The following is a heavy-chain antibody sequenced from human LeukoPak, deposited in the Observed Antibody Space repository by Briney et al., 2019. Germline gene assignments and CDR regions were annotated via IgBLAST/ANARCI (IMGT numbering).Heavy chain of an antibody. CDR2: IYYSGST. D-gene: IGHD6-6*01. J-gene: IGHJ4*02. Sequence: SETLSLTCTVSGGSISSYYWSWIRQPPGKGLEWIGYIYYSGSTNYNPSLKSRVTISVDTSKNQFSLKLSSVTAADTAVYYCARGTYSSSFRIDYWGQGTLVTVSS. V-gene: IGHV4-59*01. CDR1: GGSISSYY. CDR3: ARGTYSSSFRIDY.